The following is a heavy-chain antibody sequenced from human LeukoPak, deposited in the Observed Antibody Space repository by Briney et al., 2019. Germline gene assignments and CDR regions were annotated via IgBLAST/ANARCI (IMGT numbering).Heavy chain of an antibody. Sequence: SETLSLTCAVYGGSFSGYYWSWIRQPPGKGLEWIGSIYYSGSTYYNPSLKSRVTISVDTSKNQFSLKLSSVTAADTAVYYCARDFPSSYGLALAHDAFDIWGQGTMVTVSS. CDR3: ARDFPSSYGLALAHDAFDI. V-gene: IGHV4-34*01. CDR2: IYYSGST. CDR1: GGSFSGYY. D-gene: IGHD5-18*01. J-gene: IGHJ3*02.